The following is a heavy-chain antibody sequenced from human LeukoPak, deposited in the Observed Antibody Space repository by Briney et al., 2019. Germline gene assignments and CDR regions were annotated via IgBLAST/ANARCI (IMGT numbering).Heavy chain of an antibody. J-gene: IGHJ6*02. CDR3: ARDLSGAYYSYGMDV. V-gene: IGHV1-18*01. CDR2: ISAYNGNT. Sequence: ASVKVSCKASGYTFTSYGISWMRQAPGQGLEWMGWISAYNGNTNYAQKLEGRVTMTTDTSTSTAYIELRSLRSDDTAVYYCARDLSGAYYSYGMDVWGQGTTVTVSS. CDR1: GYTFTSYG. D-gene: IGHD1-26*01.